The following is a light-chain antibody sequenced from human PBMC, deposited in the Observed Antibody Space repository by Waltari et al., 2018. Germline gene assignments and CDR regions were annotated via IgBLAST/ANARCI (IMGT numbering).Light chain of an antibody. CDR1: SGDIGNYKF. CDR3: SSYTTTSSWV. Sequence: QSALTQPASGSGSPGQSITISCTGTSGDIGNYKFVSWYQQEPGRAPKLIAYDVSQRPSGVSNRFSGSKSGNTASLTISGVQAEDEADYYCSSYTTTSSWVFGGGTKLTVL. J-gene: IGLJ3*02. CDR2: DVS. V-gene: IGLV2-14*01.